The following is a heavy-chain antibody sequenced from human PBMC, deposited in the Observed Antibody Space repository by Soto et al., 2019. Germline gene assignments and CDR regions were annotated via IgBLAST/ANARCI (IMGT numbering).Heavy chain of an antibody. J-gene: IGHJ4*01. V-gene: IGHV3-23*01. D-gene: IGHD2-2*01. Sequence: PGGSLRLSCAASGFTFSSFAVTWVRQAPGKGLEWVSAISGGGGSTYYADSVKGRFTISRDNSKNTLYLQMNSLRAEDTAVYYCAKSTSWDIVVVPAAMRGYYFDYWGHGTLVTVSS. CDR2: ISGGGGST. CDR3: AKSTSWDIVVVPAAMRGYYFDY. CDR1: GFTFSSFA.